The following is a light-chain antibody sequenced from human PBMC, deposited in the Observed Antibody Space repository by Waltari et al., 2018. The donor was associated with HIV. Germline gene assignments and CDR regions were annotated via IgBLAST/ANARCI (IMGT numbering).Light chain of an antibody. CDR2: DTK. V-gene: IGLV2-14*01. J-gene: IGLJ3*02. CDR1: IDDIGLLNT. Sequence: QSALTQPVSVSGSPGLSITISCLGTIDDIGLLNTVSCYRHQPDSPPQLIIFDTKSRPSGIPSRFSGAKSGTTASLTISGLQSGDEGHYYCSSFSSSGSVRFGGGTKVTV. CDR3: SSFSSSGSVR.